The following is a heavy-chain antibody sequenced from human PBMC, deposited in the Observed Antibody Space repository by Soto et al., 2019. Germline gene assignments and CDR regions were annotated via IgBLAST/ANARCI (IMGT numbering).Heavy chain of an antibody. Sequence: EASVKVSCKASGGTFSSYAISWVRQAPGQGLEWMGGIIPIFGTANYAQKFQGRVTITADESTSTAYMELSSLRSEDTAVYYCARDGDMVRGANWFDPWGQGTLVTVSS. V-gene: IGHV1-69*13. D-gene: IGHD3-10*01. CDR3: ARDGDMVRGANWFDP. CDR1: GGTFSSYA. J-gene: IGHJ5*02. CDR2: IIPIFGTA.